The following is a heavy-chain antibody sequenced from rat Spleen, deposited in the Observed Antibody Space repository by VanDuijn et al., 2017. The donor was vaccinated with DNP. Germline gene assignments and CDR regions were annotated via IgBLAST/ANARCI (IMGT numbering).Heavy chain of an antibody. CDR2: ISYSGST. V-gene: IGHV3-1*01. D-gene: IGHD1-7*01. J-gene: IGHJ2*01. CDR3: ARWTRYFDY. Sequence: VQLQESGSGLVKPSQSLSLTCSATGSSITSNYWGWIRKFPGNKMEYIGHISYSGSTNYNPSHKSRISITRDTSKNHFFLHLNSVTTEDTATYYCARWTRYFDYWGQGVMVTVSS. CDR1: GSSITSNY.